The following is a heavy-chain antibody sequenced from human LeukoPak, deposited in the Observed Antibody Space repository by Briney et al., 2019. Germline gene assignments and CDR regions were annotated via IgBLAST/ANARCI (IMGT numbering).Heavy chain of an antibody. V-gene: IGHV3-23*01. CDR2: ISSSGSGGNT. CDR1: GVTLSSYA. Sequence: GSLRLSCTASGVTLSSYAMSWARQAPGKGLEWVSGISSSGSGGNTYYADSVKGRFTISRDSSKNTLFLHMNTLRAEDTAIYYCARDDYGDSGPLFDYWGQGTLVTVSS. J-gene: IGHJ4*02. D-gene: IGHD4-17*01. CDR3: ARDDYGDSGPLFDY.